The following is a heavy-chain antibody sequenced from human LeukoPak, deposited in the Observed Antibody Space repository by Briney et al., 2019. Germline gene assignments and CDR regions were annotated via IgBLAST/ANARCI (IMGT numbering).Heavy chain of an antibody. J-gene: IGHJ4*02. Sequence: GGSLRLSCAASGFTFSNYAMNWVRQAPGKGLEWVSVISGSVDSTYYADSAKGRFTISRDNSKNTLYLQMNSLRAEDTAVYYCAKRANYGDFDYWGQGTLVTVSS. CDR3: AKRANYGDFDY. D-gene: IGHD4-17*01. V-gene: IGHV3-23*01. CDR1: GFTFSNYA. CDR2: ISGSVDST.